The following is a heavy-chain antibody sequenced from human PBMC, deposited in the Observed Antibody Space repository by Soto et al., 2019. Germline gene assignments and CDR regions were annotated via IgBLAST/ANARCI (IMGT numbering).Heavy chain of an antibody. CDR2: INHSGSG. CDR3: ARVVRGWHPHFDS. Sequence: SDSLSLTCAGYGGPFGGYYCILIRHPPLKGLEWIGEINHSGSGNYNPSLKSRVTISLDTSKNQFSLKLDSVTAADTAVYYCARVVRGWHPHFDSWGQGTLVTVSS. V-gene: IGHV4-34*01. CDR1: GGPFGGYY. J-gene: IGHJ4*02. D-gene: IGHD2-21*01.